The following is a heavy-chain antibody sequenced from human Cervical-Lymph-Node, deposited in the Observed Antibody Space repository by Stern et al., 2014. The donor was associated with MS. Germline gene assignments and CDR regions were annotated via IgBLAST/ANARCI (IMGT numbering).Heavy chain of an antibody. CDR2: IHDSGST. D-gene: IGHD1-26*01. CDR3: ATTRWDLFTWNWFDP. Sequence: VQLEESGPGLVKPSQTLSLTCTVSGGSISSSGYYWSWIRQPADKGLEWIGRIHDSGSTYYKPSLKRRVTISMDTAKNPFSLKLPSGTAADTAVYYCATTRWDLFTWNWFDPWGQGTLVTVSS. V-gene: IGHV4-61*02. J-gene: IGHJ5*02. CDR1: GGSISSSGYY.